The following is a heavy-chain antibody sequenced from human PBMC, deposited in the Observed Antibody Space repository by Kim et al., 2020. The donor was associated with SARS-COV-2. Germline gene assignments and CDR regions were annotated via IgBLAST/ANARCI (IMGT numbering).Heavy chain of an antibody. J-gene: IGHJ4*02. V-gene: IGHV3-33*01. D-gene: IGHD5-12*01. CDR3: ARDGGYSGYDEGGGFDY. CDR1: GFTFSSYG. CDR2: IWYDGSNK. Sequence: GGSLRLSCAASGFTFSSYGMHWVRQAPGKGLEWVAVIWYDGSNKYYADSVKGRFTISRDNSKNTLYLQMNSLRAEDTAVYYCARDGGYSGYDEGGGFDYWGQGTLVTVSS.